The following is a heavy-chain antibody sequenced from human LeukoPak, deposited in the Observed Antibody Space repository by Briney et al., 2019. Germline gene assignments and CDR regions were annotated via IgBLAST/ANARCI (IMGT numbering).Heavy chain of an antibody. D-gene: IGHD1-26*01. J-gene: IGHJ4*02. Sequence: PGRSLRLSCAASGITFSSYGMYWVRQAPGKGLEWVAVISHDGNNKYYADSVKGRFTISRDNSKNTLYLQMNSLRAEDTAVYYCAKGDTIYSGSYSHDYWGQGTLVTVSS. CDR3: AKGDTIYSGSYSHDY. CDR1: GITFSSYG. V-gene: IGHV3-30*18. CDR2: ISHDGNNK.